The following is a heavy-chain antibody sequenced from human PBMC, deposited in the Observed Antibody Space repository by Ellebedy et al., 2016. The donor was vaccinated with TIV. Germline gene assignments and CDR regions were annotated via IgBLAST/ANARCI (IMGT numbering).Heavy chain of an antibody. Sequence: GGSLRLSCAASGFPFSDYYMSWIRQAPGKGLEGVSYFTSGDPIYYADSVKGRFTISRDNAKNSLYLHMNSLRAEDTAVYYCARLDWSDVDLRHFYFDYWGQGTQVTVSS. D-gene: IGHD1-1*01. CDR2: FTSGDPI. CDR1: GFPFSDYY. J-gene: IGHJ4*02. CDR3: ARLDWSDVDLRHFYFDY. V-gene: IGHV3-11*01.